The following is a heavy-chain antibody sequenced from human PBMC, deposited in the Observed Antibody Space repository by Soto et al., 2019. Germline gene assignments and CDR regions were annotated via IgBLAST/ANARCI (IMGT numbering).Heavy chain of an antibody. CDR2: INSDGSST. J-gene: IGHJ6*02. Sequence: EVQLVESGGGLVQPGGSRRLSCVASGSIIRNCWMHWVRQAPGMGLVWVSHINSDGSSTTYADSVKGRFTISRDNAKNTLYLQMNSLRAEDTAVYYCVRAIGHYGMDVWGRGTTVTVSS. CDR1: GSIIRNCW. CDR3: VRAIGHYGMDV. D-gene: IGHD3-22*01. V-gene: IGHV3-74*01.